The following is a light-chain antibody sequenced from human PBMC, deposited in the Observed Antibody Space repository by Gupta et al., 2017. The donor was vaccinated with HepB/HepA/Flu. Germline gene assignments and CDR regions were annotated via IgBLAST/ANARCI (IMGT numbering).Light chain of an antibody. CDR3: QQRSNWPLGS. CDR1: QSVSSC. Sequence: IVLTPPPATLSLSPGERATLYCRASQSVSSCLAWYQQKPGQAPRLLIYDASNRATGIPARFSGSGSGTDFTLTISSLEPEDFAVYYCQQRSNWPLGSFGQGTKLEIK. CDR2: DAS. V-gene: IGKV3-11*01. J-gene: IGKJ2*04.